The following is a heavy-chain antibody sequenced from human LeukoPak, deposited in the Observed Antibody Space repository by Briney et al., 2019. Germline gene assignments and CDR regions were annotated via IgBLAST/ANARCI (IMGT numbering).Heavy chain of an antibody. CDR1: GGSISSSNW. CDR2: IYHSGST. Sequence: PSETLSLTCAVSGGSISSSNWWSWVRQPPGKGLEWIGEIYHSGSTNYNPSLKSRVTISVDTSKNQFSLKLSSVTAADTAVYYCATGASGSYTFFYYFDYWGQGTLVTVSS. J-gene: IGHJ4*02. D-gene: IGHD1-26*01. V-gene: IGHV4-4*02. CDR3: ATGASGSYTFFYYFDY.